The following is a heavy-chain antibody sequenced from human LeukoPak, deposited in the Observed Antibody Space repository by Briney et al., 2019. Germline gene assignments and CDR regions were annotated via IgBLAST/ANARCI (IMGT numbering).Heavy chain of an antibody. V-gene: IGHV3-30*02. CDR1: GSTFGTYG. Sequence: PGGSLRLSCVASGSTFGTYGLHWVRQAPGKGLEWVAFIRFDGGDKSYADSVKGRFTISRDNSKNTLYLQMNSLRVEDTAIYYCAKVLPLTFYYMDVWGKGTTVTVSS. J-gene: IGHJ6*03. D-gene: IGHD4/OR15-4a*01. CDR3: AKVLPLTFYYMDV. CDR2: IRFDGGDK.